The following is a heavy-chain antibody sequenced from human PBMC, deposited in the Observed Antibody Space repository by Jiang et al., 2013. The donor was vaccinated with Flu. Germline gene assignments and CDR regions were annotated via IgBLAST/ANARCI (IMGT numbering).Heavy chain of an antibody. V-gene: IGHV4-34*01. J-gene: IGHJ4*02. D-gene: IGHD5-12*01. CDR2: INHSGST. CDR1: GGSFSGYY. Sequence: CAVYGGSFSGYYWSWIRQPPGKGLEWIGEINHSGSTNYNPSLKSRVTISVDTSKNQFSLKLSSVTAADTAVYYCARGRFISGYGTYYFDYWGQGTLVTVSS. CDR3: ARGRFISGYGTYYFDY.